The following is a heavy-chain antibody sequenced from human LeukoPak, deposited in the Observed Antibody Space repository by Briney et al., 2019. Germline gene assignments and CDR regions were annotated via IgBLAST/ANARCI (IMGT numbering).Heavy chain of an antibody. CDR3: ARGDDSGYDSDFDY. V-gene: IGHV1-69*06. CDR2: IIPFFGTA. D-gene: IGHD5-12*01. Sequence: SVKVSCKASGGTFSSYAISWVRQAPGQGLEWMGGIIPFFGTANYAQKFQGRVTITADKSTSTAYMELSSLRSEDTAVYYCARGDDSGYDSDFDYWGQGTLVTVSS. CDR1: GGTFSSYA. J-gene: IGHJ4*02.